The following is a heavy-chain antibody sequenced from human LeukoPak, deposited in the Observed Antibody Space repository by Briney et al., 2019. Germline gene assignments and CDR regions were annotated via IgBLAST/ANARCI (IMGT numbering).Heavy chain of an antibody. D-gene: IGHD3-3*01. Sequence: ASVKVSCKASGGTFSSYAISWVRQAPGQGLEWMGGIIPIFGTANYAQKFQGRVTITADKSTSTAYMELSSLRSEDTAVYYCARGLTYYGIDYWGQGTLVTVSS. CDR2: IIPIFGTA. CDR3: ARGLTYYGIDY. J-gene: IGHJ4*02. CDR1: GGTFSSYA. V-gene: IGHV1-69*06.